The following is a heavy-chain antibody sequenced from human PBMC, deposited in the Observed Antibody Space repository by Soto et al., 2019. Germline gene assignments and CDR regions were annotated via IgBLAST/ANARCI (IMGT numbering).Heavy chain of an antibody. CDR2: IYYSGST. CDR3: AIYGGNSVYFDY. V-gene: IGHV4-30-4*01. CDR1: GGSISSGDYY. D-gene: IGHD4-17*01. J-gene: IGHJ4*02. Sequence: QVQLQESGPGLVKPSQTLSLTCTVSGGSISSGDYYWSWIRQPPGKGLEWIGYIYYSGSTYYNPSLNSRVTISVDTSKNQFSLKLSSVTAADTAVYYVAIYGGNSVYFDYCGQGTLVTVSS.